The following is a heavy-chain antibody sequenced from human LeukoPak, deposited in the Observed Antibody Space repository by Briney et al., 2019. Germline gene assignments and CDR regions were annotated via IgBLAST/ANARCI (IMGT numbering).Heavy chain of an antibody. CDR3: ASTAGRLGIVFDY. V-gene: IGHV3-21*01. Sequence: GGSLRLSCAASGFTFSSYSMNWVRQAPGKGLEWVSSISSSSSYIYYADSVKGRFTISRDNAKNSLYLQMNSLRAEDTAVYYCASTAGRLGIVFDYWGQGTLVTVSS. J-gene: IGHJ4*02. CDR2: ISSSSSYI. D-gene: IGHD7-27*01. CDR1: GFTFSSYS.